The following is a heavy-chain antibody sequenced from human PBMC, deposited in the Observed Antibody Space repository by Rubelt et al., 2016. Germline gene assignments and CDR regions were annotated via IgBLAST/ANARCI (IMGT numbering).Heavy chain of an antibody. CDR1: GFTFSSYA. CDR3: ARYNHGSRDY. CDR2: INIRGDSA. Sequence: GGGLVQPGGSLRLSCAASGFTFSSYAMGWVRQAPGKGLEWVSGINIRGDSAYDADSVKGRFTISRDNSKNTLFLQMNSLRAEDTAVYYCARYNHGSRDYWGQGTLVTVSS. D-gene: IGHD5-18*01. V-gene: IGHV3-23*05. J-gene: IGHJ4*02.